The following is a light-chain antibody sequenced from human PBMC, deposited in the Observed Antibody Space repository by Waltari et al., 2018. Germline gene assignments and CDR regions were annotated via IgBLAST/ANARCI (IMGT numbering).Light chain of an antibody. CDR1: QSISNY. J-gene: IGKJ1*01. CDR2: AAS. V-gene: IGKV1-39*01. Sequence: DIQMTQSPSSLSASVGDRVTITCRASQSISNYLNWYQHKPGKAPKLLISAASNLQSGVPSRFSGSGSGTDFSLTISSLQPEDFATYYCQQSSTTPRTFGQGTKVEVK. CDR3: QQSSTTPRT.